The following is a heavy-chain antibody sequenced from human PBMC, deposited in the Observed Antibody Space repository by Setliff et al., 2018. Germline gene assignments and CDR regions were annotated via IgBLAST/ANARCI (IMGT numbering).Heavy chain of an antibody. D-gene: IGHD2-2*01. CDR3: ARDGPGYCSSTSCYSGGYFDS. J-gene: IGHJ4*02. Sequence: GASVKVSCKASGYTFNSHYMHWVRQAPGQGLEWVAMINPNGGSATYAQKFQGRVTVTRDTSTSTVYMELSSLRSDETAMYYCARDGPGYCSSTSCYSGGYFDSWGPGTLVTVSS. CDR1: GYTFNSHY. V-gene: IGHV1-46*02. CDR2: INPNGGSA.